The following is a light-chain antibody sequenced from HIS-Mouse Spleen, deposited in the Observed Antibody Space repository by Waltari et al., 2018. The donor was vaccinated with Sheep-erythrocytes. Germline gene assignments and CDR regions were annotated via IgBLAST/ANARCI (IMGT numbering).Light chain of an antibody. CDR1: LSNIGAGYA. CDR2: GNS. V-gene: IGLV1-40*01. J-gene: IGLJ2*01. CDR3: QSYDSSLSGSV. Sequence: QSVLTQPPSVSAAPAQRVTISCTGSLSNIGAGYAGPLYQQPPGPAPKLLIYGNSNRPSGVPDRFSGSKSGTSASLAITGLQAEDEADYYCQSYDSSLSGSVFGGGTKLTVL.